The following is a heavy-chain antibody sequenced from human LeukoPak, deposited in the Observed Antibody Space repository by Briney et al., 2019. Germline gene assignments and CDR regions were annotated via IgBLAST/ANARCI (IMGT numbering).Heavy chain of an antibody. CDR1: GFTFSSYE. CDR2: ISSSGSTI. J-gene: IGHJ4*02. CDR3: ARISGYYLFDY. V-gene: IGHV3-48*03. Sequence: GGSLRLSCAASGFTFSSYEMNWVRQAPGNGLEWVSYISSSGSTIYYADSVKGRFTISRDNAKNSLYLQMNSLRAEDTAVYYCARISGYYLFDYWGQGTLVTVSS. D-gene: IGHD3-22*01.